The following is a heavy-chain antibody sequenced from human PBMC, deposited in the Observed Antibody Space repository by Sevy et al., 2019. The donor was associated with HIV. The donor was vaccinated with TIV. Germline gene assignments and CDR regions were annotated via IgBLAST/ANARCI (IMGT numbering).Heavy chain of an antibody. CDR3: ARGPTHSYVSSRYDWFDP. CDR2: ISYDGGNK. V-gene: IGHV3-30-3*01. J-gene: IGHJ5*02. D-gene: IGHD3-22*01. CDR1: GFTFSSFA. Sequence: GESLKISCAASGFTFSSFAMHWVRQAPDKGLEWAAVISYDGGNKYYADSVKGRFTISRDNSENTLYLQMNSLRAEDTAVYYCARGPTHSYVSSRYDWFDPWGQGTLVTVSS.